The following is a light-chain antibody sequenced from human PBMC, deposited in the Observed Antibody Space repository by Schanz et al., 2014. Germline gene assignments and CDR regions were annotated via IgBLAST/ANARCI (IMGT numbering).Light chain of an antibody. Sequence: DIQMTQSPSTLSASVGDRVTITCRASQSISSWLAWYQQKPGKAPKLLIHQASSLESGVPSRFSGSGSGTEFTLTISGLQPDDFATYYFQQYNSYSITFGQGTRLDIK. CDR1: QSISSW. J-gene: IGKJ5*01. CDR3: QQYNSYSIT. CDR2: QAS. V-gene: IGKV1-5*03.